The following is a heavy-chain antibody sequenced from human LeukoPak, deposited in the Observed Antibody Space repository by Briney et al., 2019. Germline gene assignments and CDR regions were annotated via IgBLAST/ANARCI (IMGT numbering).Heavy chain of an antibody. CDR1: GFTFSSYA. D-gene: IGHD3-9*01. CDR3: VKDSHDILTGYYASDY. CDR2: ISSDGGST. Sequence: GGSLRLSCSASGFTFSSYAMHWVRQAPGKGLEYVSAISSDGGSTYYADSVKGRFTISRDNPKNTLYLQMSSLRAEDTAVYYCVKDSHDILTGYYASDYWGQGTLVTVPS. V-gene: IGHV3-64D*09. J-gene: IGHJ4*02.